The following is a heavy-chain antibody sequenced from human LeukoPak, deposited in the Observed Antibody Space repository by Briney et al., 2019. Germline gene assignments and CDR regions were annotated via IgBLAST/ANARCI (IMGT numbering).Heavy chain of an antibody. CDR2: INHSGST. Sequence: SETLSLTCAVYGGSFSGYYWSWIRQPPGKGLEWIGEINHSGSTNYNPSLKSRVTISVDTSKKQFSLNLRSVTAADTAVYYCARDSGTTGEVKFDPWGQGTLVTVSS. CDR3: ARDSGTTGEVKFDP. D-gene: IGHD3-10*01. J-gene: IGHJ5*02. CDR1: GGSFSGYY. V-gene: IGHV4-34*01.